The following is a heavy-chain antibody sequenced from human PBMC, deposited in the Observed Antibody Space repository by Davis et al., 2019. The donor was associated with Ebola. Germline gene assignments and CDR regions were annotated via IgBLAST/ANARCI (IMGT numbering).Heavy chain of an antibody. V-gene: IGHV3-23*01. CDR1: GFTFSSYA. Sequence: PGGSLRLSCAASGFTFSSYAMSWVRQAPGKGLEWVSGISGSGGSTYYADSVKGRFTISRDNSKNTLYLQMNSLRAEDTAVYYCASRKTGTTPSGWFDPWGQGTLVTVSS. CDR3: ASRKTGTTPSGWFDP. D-gene: IGHD1-7*01. CDR2: ISGSGGST. J-gene: IGHJ5*02.